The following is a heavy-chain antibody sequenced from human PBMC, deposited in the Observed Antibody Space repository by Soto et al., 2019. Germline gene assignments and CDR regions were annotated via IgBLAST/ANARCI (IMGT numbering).Heavy chain of an antibody. V-gene: IGHV4-34*01. Sequence: SETLSLTCAVYGGSFSGYYWSWIRQPPGKGLEWIGEINHSGSTNYNPSLKSRVTISVDTSKNQFSLKLSSATAADTAVYYCARSSTMGNANWFDPWGQGTLVTVSS. D-gene: IGHD2-8*01. CDR1: GGSFSGYY. CDR3: ARSSTMGNANWFDP. J-gene: IGHJ5*02. CDR2: INHSGST.